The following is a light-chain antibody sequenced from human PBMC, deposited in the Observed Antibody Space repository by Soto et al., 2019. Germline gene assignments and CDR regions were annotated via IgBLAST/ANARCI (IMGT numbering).Light chain of an antibody. CDR2: LSSDGSH. CDR1: SGYSSYA. Sequence: QSVPTQSPSASASLGASVKLTCSQSSGYSSYAIAWHQQQPEKGPRYLMKLSSDGSHSKGDGIPDRFSGSSSGAERYLTISSLQSEDEADYYCQTWDTGARVVFGGGTKLTVL. J-gene: IGLJ2*01. CDR3: QTWDTGARVV. V-gene: IGLV4-69*01.